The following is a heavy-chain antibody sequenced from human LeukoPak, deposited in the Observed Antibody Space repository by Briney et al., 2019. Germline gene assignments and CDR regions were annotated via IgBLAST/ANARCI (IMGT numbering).Heavy chain of an antibody. CDR2: IIPIFGTA. V-gene: IGHV1-69*06. D-gene: IGHD1-14*01. CDR1: GGTFSSYA. CDR3: ASVGEPVPYYYYYYMDV. Sequence: SVKVSCKASGGTFSSYAISWVRQAPGQGLEWMGGIIPIFGTANYAQKFQGRVTITADRSTSTAYMELSSLRSEDTAVYYCASVGEPVPYYYYYYMDVWGKGTTVTVSS. J-gene: IGHJ6*03.